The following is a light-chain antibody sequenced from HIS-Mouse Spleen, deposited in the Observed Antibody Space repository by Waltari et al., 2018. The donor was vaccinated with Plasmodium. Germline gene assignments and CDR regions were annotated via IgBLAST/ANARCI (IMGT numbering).Light chain of an antibody. Sequence: SYELTQPPSVSVSPGQTARITCSGDALPKKYAYWYQQKSCQAPVLVLYGDIKRPSGIPEGFSGSSSGTMATLTISGAQGEDEADYYCYSTDSSGNHRVFGGGTKLTVL. J-gene: IGLJ3*02. CDR2: GDI. V-gene: IGLV3-10*01. CDR3: YSTDSSGNHRV. CDR1: ALPKKY.